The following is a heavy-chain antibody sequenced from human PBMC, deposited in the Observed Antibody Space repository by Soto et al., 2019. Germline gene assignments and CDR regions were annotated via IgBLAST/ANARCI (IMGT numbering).Heavy chain of an antibody. D-gene: IGHD1-7*01. CDR2: VYPSGHT. CDR1: GDSISSYS. CDR3: ARESGENWSYEAY. J-gene: IGHJ4*02. V-gene: IGHV4-4*07. Sequence: PSETLSLTSAVSGDSISSYSWNWILQTAGRGLEWIGRVYPSGHTQYRSSFETRVTVSLDMSTNQFFLELRSVTAADTAVYYCARESGENWSYEAYWGQGTQVTVSS.